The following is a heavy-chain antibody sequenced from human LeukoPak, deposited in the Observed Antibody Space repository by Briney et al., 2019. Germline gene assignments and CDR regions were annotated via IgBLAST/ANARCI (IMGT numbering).Heavy chain of an antibody. Sequence: GASVKVSCKASGYTFTSYYMHWVRQAPGQGLEWMGIINPDAGTTSYAQKFQGRVTMTRNTSISTAYMELSSLRSEDTAMYYCARGYYDILTGWYYMDVWGKGTTVTISS. CDR3: ARGYYDILTGWYYMDV. CDR2: INPDAGTT. V-gene: IGHV1-46*01. J-gene: IGHJ6*03. CDR1: GYTFTSYY. D-gene: IGHD3-9*01.